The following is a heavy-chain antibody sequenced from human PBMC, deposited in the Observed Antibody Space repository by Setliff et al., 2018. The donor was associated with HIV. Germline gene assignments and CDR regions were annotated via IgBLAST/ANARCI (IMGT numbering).Heavy chain of an antibody. D-gene: IGHD1-20*01. V-gene: IGHV3-7*03. CDR2: IKEDGSEK. CDR1: GFTFNNNG. J-gene: IGHJ4*02. Sequence: PGGSLRLSCAASGFTFNNNGMSWVRQAPGKGLEWVANIKEDGSEKYYVDSVKGRFTVSRDNAEKSLYLQMNSLRAEDTALYYCARDYSRYTWNYFDYWGQGTLVTVSS. CDR3: ARDYSRYTWNYFDY.